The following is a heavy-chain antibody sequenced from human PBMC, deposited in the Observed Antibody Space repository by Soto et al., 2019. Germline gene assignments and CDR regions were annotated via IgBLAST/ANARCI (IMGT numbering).Heavy chain of an antibody. CDR2: ISYDGSNK. V-gene: IGHV3-30-3*01. J-gene: IGHJ6*02. Sequence: QVQLVESGGGVVQPGRSLRLSCAASGFTFSSYAMHWVRQAPGKGLEWVAVISYDGSNKYYADSVKGRFTISRDNSKNPVYLQMNSLRAEDTAMYYCARVIAARSYYYGMDVWGQGTTVTVSS. D-gene: IGHD6-6*01. CDR1: GFTFSSYA. CDR3: ARVIAARSYYYGMDV.